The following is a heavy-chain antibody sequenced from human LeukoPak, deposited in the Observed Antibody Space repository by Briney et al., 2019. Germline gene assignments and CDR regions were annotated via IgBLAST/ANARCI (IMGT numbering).Heavy chain of an antibody. D-gene: IGHD6-19*01. V-gene: IGHV3-30-3*01. CDR3: VADMWFDY. CDR2: ISYDGSNK. CDR1: GFTFSSYA. J-gene: IGHJ4*02. Sequence: GRSLRLSCAASGFTFSSYAMHWVRQAPGKGLGWVAVISYDGSNKYYADSVKGRFNISRDNSKNTLYLQMNSLRAEDTAVYLAVADMWFDYWGQGTLVTVSS.